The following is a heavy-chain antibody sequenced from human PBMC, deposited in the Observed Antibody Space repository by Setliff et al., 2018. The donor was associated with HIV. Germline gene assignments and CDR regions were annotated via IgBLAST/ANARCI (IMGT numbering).Heavy chain of an antibody. J-gene: IGHJ6*03. Sequence: ASVKVSCKISGYTLTGLAIHWVRQAPGEGLKWMGGSDRDEGEPIYTQRLQGRVSIARDTSASTAYMELSSLRSEDTAVYYCARVQTMAVAGTQYYYMDVWGKGTTVTVSS. V-gene: IGHV1-24*01. CDR3: ARVQTMAVAGTQYYYMDV. D-gene: IGHD6-19*01. CDR2: SDRDEGEP. CDR1: GYTLTGLA.